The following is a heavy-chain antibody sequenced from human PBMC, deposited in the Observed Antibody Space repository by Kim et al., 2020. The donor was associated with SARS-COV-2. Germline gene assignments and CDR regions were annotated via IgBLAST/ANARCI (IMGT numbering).Heavy chain of an antibody. V-gene: IGHV3-23*01. CDR3: AKDVTIGVVPADPRSYFDY. J-gene: IGHJ4*02. CDR2: ISGSGGST. Sequence: GGSLRLSCAASGFTFSSYAMSWVRQAPGKGLEWVSAISGSGGSTYYADSVKGRFTISRDNSKNTLYLQMNSLRAEDTAVYYCAKDVTIGVVPADPRSYFDYWGQGNLVTVSS. CDR1: GFTFSSYA. D-gene: IGHD2-2*01.